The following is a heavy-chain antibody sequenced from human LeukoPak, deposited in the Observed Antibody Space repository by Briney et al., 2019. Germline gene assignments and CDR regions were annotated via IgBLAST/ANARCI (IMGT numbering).Heavy chain of an antibody. D-gene: IGHD7-27*01. CDR1: GYTFTGYY. V-gene: IGHV1-2*02. CDR3: ARDLGPPGYYYYYMDV. Sequence: GASVKVSCKASGYTFTGYYMHWVRQAPGQGLEWMGWINPNTNGTNYAQKFQGRVTMTRDTSISTAYMELSRLRSDDTAVYYCARDLGPPGYYYYYMDVWGKGTTVTVSS. CDR2: INPNTNGT. J-gene: IGHJ6*03.